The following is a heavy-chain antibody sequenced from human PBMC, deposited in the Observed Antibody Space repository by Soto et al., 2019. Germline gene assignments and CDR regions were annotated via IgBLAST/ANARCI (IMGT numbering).Heavy chain of an antibody. CDR1: GYTFTSYG. Sequence: QVQLVQSGAEVKKPGASVKVSCKAAGYTFTSYGISWVRQAPGQGLEWMGWISAYNGNTNYAQKLQGRVTMTTDTSTSTAYMELRSLRSDDTAVYYCARLVRGYNYGSRENWFDPWGQGTLVTVSS. D-gene: IGHD5-18*01. CDR3: ARLVRGYNYGSRENWFDP. V-gene: IGHV1-18*01. CDR2: ISAYNGNT. J-gene: IGHJ5*02.